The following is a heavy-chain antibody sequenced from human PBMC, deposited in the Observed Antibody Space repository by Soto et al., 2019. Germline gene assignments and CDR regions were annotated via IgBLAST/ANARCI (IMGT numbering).Heavy chain of an antibody. D-gene: IGHD2-2*01. J-gene: IGHJ5*02. CDR2: IIPIFGTA. CDR1: GGTFSSYA. V-gene: IGHV1-69*12. CDR3: ARARWLGYCISTSCSQKFDP. Sequence: QVQLVQSGAEVKKPGSSVKVSCKASGGTFSSYAISWVRQAPGQGLEWMGGIIPIFGTANYAQKFQGRVTITADESTSTAYMEVSSLRSEDTAVYYCARARWLGYCISTSCSQKFDPWGQGTLVTVSS.